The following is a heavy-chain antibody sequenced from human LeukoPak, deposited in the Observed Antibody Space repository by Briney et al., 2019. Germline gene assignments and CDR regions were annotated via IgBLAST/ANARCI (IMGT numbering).Heavy chain of an antibody. CDR1: GFTFSSYG. D-gene: IGHD5-18*01. V-gene: IGHV3-33*01. Sequence: GGSLRLSCAASGFTFSSYGMHWVRQAPGKGLEWVAVIWYDGSNKYYADSVKGRFTISRDNSKNTLYLQMNSLRAEDTAVYYCARDNSYGANDYWGQGTLVTVSS. CDR3: ARDNSYGANDY. J-gene: IGHJ4*02. CDR2: IWYDGSNK.